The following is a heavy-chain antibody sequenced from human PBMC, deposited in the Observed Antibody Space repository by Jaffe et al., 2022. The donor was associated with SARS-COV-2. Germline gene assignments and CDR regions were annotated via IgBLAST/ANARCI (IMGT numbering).Heavy chain of an antibody. CDR2: IYYGGNT. CDR3: ARHPGYSTSWASNYYYMDV. Sequence: QLQLQESGPGLVKPSETLSLTCTVSGGSISSSRYYWGWIRQPPGKGLEWIGTIYYGGNTYYNPSLKSRVTISVDTSKNQFSLKLSSVTAADTAVYYCARHPGYSTSWASNYYYMDVWGKGTTVTVSS. CDR1: GGSISSSRYY. D-gene: IGHD6-13*01. J-gene: IGHJ6*03. V-gene: IGHV4-39*01.